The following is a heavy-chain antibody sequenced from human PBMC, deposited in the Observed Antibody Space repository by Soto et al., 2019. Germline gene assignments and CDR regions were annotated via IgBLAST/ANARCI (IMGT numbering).Heavy chain of an antibody. V-gene: IGHV4-34*01. Sequence: TLSLTCAVYGGSFSGYYWSWIRQPPGKGLEWIGEINHSGSTNYNPSLKSRVTISVDTSKNQFSLKLSSVTAADTAVYYCARGQSVVVTAKAYYFDYWGQGTLVTVSS. CDR3: ARGQSVVVTAKAYYFDY. J-gene: IGHJ4*02. D-gene: IGHD2-21*02. CDR2: INHSGST. CDR1: GGSFSGYY.